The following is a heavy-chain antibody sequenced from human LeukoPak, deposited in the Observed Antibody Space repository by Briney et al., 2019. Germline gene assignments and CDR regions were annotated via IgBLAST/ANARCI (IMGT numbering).Heavy chain of an antibody. D-gene: IGHD2-15*01. J-gene: IGHJ6*03. CDR3: ARDGLVAATYGNYYYYYMDV. CDR1: GYTFTSYA. Sequence: ASVKVSCKASGYTFTSYAMHWVRRAPGQRLEWMGWINAGNGNTKYSQEFQGRVTITRDTSASTAYMELSSLRSEDMAVYYCARDGLVAATYGNYYYYYMDVWGKGTTVTVSS. V-gene: IGHV1-3*03. CDR2: INAGNGNT.